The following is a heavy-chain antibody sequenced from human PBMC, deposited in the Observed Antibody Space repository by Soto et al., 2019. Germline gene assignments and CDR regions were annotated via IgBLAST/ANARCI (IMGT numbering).Heavy chain of an antibody. J-gene: IGHJ3*02. CDR1: GFSLSNARMG. CDR2: IFSNDEK. Sequence: QVTLKESGPVLVKPTETLTLTCTVSGFSLSNARMGVSWIRQPPGKALEWLAHIFSNDEKSYSTSLKSRLTISTDTSKSQVVLTMTNMDPVDTATYYWARIRTHSSGWYAEDFDIWGQGTMVTVSS. D-gene: IGHD6-19*01. V-gene: IGHV2-26*01. CDR3: ARIRTHSSGWYAEDFDI.